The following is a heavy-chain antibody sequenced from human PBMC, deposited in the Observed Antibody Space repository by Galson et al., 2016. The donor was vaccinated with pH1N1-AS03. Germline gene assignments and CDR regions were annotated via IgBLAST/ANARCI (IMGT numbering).Heavy chain of an antibody. J-gene: IGHJ4*02. Sequence: SLRLSCAAPGFTFSSYAMYWVRQAPGKGLEYVSVISGNGVSTYYANSVKGRFTISRDNSKNTLYLQMGSLRAEDMAVYYCARGPVSYSNYWFPPPDYWGQGTLVTVSS. CDR2: ISGNGVST. CDR1: GFTFSSYA. CDR3: ARGPVSYSNYWFPPPDY. V-gene: IGHV3-64*01. D-gene: IGHD6-13*01.